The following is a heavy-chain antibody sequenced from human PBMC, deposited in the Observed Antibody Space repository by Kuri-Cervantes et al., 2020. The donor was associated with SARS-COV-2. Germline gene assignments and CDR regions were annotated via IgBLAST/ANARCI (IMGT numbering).Heavy chain of an antibody. J-gene: IGHJ4*02. CDR1: GFTFSSYS. CDR2: ISSSSSYI. D-gene: IGHD6-13*01. V-gene: IGHV3-21*01. Sequence: LSLTCAASGFTFSSYSMNWVRQAPGKGLEWVSSISSSSSYIYYADSVKGRFTISRNNAKKSLFLQMNSLRAEDTTVYYCARAKQQLVPTSLFSYWGQGTLVTVSS. CDR3: ARAKQQLVPTSLFSY.